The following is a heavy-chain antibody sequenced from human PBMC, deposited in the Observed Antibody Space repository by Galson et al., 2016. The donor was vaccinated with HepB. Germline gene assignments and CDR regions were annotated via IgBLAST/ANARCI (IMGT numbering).Heavy chain of an antibody. CDR2: IYYSRT. D-gene: IGHD5-18*01. Sequence: TLSLTCTVSGGSISSSGYYWSWIRQHPGKGLEWIGYIYYSRTYYNPSLKSRVTVSVDKSKNQFSLKLTSVTAADTAVYYCARETSYGELYFDYWGQGTLVTVSS. J-gene: IGHJ4*02. CDR3: ARETSYGELYFDY. CDR1: GGSISSSGYY. V-gene: IGHV4-31*03.